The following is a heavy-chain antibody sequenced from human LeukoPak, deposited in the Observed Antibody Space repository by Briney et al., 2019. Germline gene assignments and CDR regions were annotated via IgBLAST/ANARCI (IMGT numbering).Heavy chain of an antibody. Sequence: SGGSLRLSCTAPGFTFSNYAMSWVRQAPGKVLEWVSTISGSDGSPYYADSVKGRFTISRDNSKNTLYLQMNSLRVEDTAIYYCAKGRGYCTGGSCYSDYWGQGTLVTVSS. D-gene: IGHD2-15*01. CDR1: GFTFSNYA. V-gene: IGHV3-23*01. J-gene: IGHJ4*02. CDR2: ISGSDGSP. CDR3: AKGRGYCTGGSCYSDY.